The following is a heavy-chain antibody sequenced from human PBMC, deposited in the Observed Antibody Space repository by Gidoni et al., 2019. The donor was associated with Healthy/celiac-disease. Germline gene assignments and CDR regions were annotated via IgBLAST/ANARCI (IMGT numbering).Heavy chain of an antibody. D-gene: IGHD1-26*01. CDR1: GGSISSSSYY. CDR3: ARQIVGALTYNWFDP. V-gene: IGHV4-39*01. J-gene: IGHJ5*02. CDR2: IYYSGST. Sequence: QLQLQESGPGLVKPSETLSLTCTVSGGSISSSSYYWGWIRQPPGKGLEWIGSIYYSGSTYYNPSLKSRVTISVDTSKNQFSLKLSSVTAADTAVYYCARQIVGALTYNWFDPWGQGTLVTVSS.